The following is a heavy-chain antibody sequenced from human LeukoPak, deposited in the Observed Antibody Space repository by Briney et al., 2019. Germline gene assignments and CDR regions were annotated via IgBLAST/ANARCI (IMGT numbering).Heavy chain of an antibody. D-gene: IGHD3-22*01. CDR1: GGSFSGYY. J-gene: IGHJ4*02. Sequence: SETLSLTCAVYGGSFSGYYWSWLRQPPGKGLEWLGEINHSGSTNYNPSLKSRVTISVDTSKNQFSLKLSPVTAADTAVYYCARADDSSGSFDYWGQGTLVTVSS. CDR3: ARADDSSGSFDY. V-gene: IGHV4-34*01. CDR2: INHSGST.